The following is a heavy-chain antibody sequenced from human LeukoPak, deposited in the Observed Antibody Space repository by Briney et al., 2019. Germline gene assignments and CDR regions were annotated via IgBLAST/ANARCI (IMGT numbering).Heavy chain of an antibody. Sequence: PSETLSFTCTVSGDSISSYYWSWIRQPPGKGLEWIGYIYYSGSTNYNPSLKSRVTISVDTSKNQFSLKLSSVTAADTAVYYCARHVPYSSSYYGMDVWGQGTTVTVSS. D-gene: IGHD6-6*01. CDR2: IYYSGST. CDR3: ARHVPYSSSYYGMDV. V-gene: IGHV4-59*08. CDR1: GDSISSYY. J-gene: IGHJ6*02.